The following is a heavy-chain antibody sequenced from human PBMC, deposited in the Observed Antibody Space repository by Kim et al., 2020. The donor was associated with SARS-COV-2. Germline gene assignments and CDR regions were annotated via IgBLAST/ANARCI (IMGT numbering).Heavy chain of an antibody. CDR3: ARDSPPGSGSYYKFYYYGMDV. Sequence: GGSLRLSCAASGFTVSSNYMSWVRQAPGKGLEWVSVIYSGGSTYYADSVKGRFTISRDNSKNTLYLQMNSLRAEDMAVYYCARDSPPGSGSYYKFYYYGMDVWGQGTTVTVSS. D-gene: IGHD3-10*01. J-gene: IGHJ6*02. CDR1: GFTVSSNY. V-gene: IGHV3-66*02. CDR2: IYSGGST.